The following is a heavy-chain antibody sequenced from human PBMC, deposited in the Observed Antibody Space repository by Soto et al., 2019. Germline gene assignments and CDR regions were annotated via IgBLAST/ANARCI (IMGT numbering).Heavy chain of an antibody. V-gene: IGHV3-15*07. D-gene: IGHD2-2*01. J-gene: IGHJ6*02. CDR2: IKSKTDGGTT. CDR3: TTDIVVVPAAMQDYYYYGMDV. Sequence: GVSIRLSYAASEFTFSNPWVNWIRQAPGKGLEWVGRIKSKTDGGTTDYAAPVKGRFTISRDDSKNTLYLQMNSLKTEDTAVYYCTTDIVVVPAAMQDYYYYGMDVWGQGTTVTVSS. CDR1: EFTFSNPW.